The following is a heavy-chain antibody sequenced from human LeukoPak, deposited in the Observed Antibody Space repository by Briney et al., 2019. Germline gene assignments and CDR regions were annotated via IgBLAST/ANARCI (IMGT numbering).Heavy chain of an antibody. V-gene: IGHV3-48*04. J-gene: IGHJ4*02. D-gene: IGHD2-2*01. Sequence: GGSLRLSCAASGFTFSSYSMNWVRQAPGKGLEWVSYISSSSSTIYYADSVKGRFTISRDNAKNSLYLQMNSLRAEDTAVYYCARDQDLEPAAVDYWGQGTLVTVSS. CDR2: ISSSSSTI. CDR1: GFTFSSYS. CDR3: ARDQDLEPAAVDY.